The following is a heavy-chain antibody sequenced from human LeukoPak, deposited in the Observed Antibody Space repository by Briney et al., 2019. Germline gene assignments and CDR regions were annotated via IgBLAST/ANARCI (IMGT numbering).Heavy chain of an antibody. J-gene: IGHJ4*02. CDR3: AKTRLVATINYFDY. V-gene: IGHV3-23*01. Sequence: GGSLRLSCAASGFTFCMSWISWVRQAPGKGLEWVSGISGGGGSTFYGDSVKGRFTISRDNSKNTLYLQMNSLRAEDTAVYYCAKTRLVATINYFDYWGQGTLVTVSS. CDR1: GFTFCMSW. D-gene: IGHD5-12*01. CDR2: ISGGGGST.